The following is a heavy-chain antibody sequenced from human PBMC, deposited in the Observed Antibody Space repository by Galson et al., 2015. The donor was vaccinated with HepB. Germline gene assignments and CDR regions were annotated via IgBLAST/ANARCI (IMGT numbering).Heavy chain of an antibody. CDR2: IIPIFGTA. D-gene: IGHD3-10*01. CDR3: ARDRRSSMVRGVTPFDY. V-gene: IGHV1-69*13. Sequence: SVKVSCKASGGTFSSYAISWVRQAPGQGLEWMGGIIPIFGTANYAQKFQGRVTITADESTSTAYMELSSLRSEDTAVYYCARDRRSSMVRGVTPFDYWGQGTLVTVSS. J-gene: IGHJ4*02. CDR1: GGTFSSYA.